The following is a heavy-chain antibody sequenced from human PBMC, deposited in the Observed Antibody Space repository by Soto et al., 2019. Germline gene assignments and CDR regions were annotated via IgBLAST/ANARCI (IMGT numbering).Heavy chain of an antibody. CDR1: VGSISSGAFGSY. D-gene: IGHD1-1*01. CDR2: IYYSGTT. Sequence: QVQLQESGPGLVKPSQTLSLICIVSVGSISSGAFGSYWTWIHQHPGKGLEGIGYIYYSGTTYYIPSLKSRPTISIDTSENQFSLELTSVTAAGSAIYFCASGHDAYKVRYWGQGTQVTVSS. CDR3: ASGHDAYKVRY. V-gene: IGHV4-31*03. J-gene: IGHJ4*02.